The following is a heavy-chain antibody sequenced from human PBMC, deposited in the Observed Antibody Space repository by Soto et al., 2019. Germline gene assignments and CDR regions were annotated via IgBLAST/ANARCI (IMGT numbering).Heavy chain of an antibody. J-gene: IGHJ3*02. CDR2: INRDGSTI. Sequence: EVQLVESGGGLAQPGGSLRLSCAASGFTLSSHWMHWVRQAPGKGLVWVSRINRDGSTINYDDSVRGRYTISRDNAKNTLSLQMNSLRVKDTAVYYCARVADCTYSSNCNGRAAFDMWGQGTMVTVSS. V-gene: IGHV3-74*01. CDR1: GFTLSSHW. D-gene: IGHD6-13*01. CDR3: ARVADCTYSSNCNGRAAFDM.